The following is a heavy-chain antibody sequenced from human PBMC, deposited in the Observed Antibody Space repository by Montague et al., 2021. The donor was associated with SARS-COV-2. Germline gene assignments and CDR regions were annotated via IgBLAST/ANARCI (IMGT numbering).Heavy chain of an antibody. J-gene: IGHJ4*02. D-gene: IGHD3-10*01. Sequence: SETLSLTCTVSGGSISPYYWGWIRQPPGKGLEWIGYIYYTGSTXXXPSXXXRLTISVDTSENQFSLKVTSVTPADTAVYYCARVGPGLRVGDYYFDYWGQGTLVTVSS. V-gene: IGHV4-59*01. CDR1: GGSISPYY. CDR3: ARVGPGLRVGDYYFDY. CDR2: IYYTGST.